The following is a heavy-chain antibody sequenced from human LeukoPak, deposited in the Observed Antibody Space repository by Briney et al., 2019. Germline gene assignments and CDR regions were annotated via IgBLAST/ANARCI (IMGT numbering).Heavy chain of an antibody. V-gene: IGHV3-23*01. CDR2: ISGSGATT. D-gene: IGHD6-19*01. J-gene: IGHJ3*02. CDR1: GFSFSSYA. Sequence: GGSLRLSCAASGFSFSSYAMSWGRQAPGKGLEWFSFISGSGATTYYVDSVKGRFTISRDNSQNTVYLQLHTLTDEDKAVYYCVKNLRLVISVAGTPRDAFDIWGQGTVVTVSS. CDR3: VKNLRLVISVAGTPRDAFDI.